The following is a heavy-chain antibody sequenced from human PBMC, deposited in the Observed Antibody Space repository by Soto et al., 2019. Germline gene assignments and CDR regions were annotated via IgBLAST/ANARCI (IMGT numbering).Heavy chain of an antibody. CDR1: GYTFTSYA. CDR2: INAGNGNP. J-gene: IGHJ4*02. V-gene: IGHV1-3*01. CDR3: ARDFSWFGELIASGY. Sequence: QVQLVQSGAEVKKPGASVKVSCKASGYTFTSYAMHWVRQAPGQRLEWMGWINAGNGNPKYSQKFPGRVTSTRDTSASTAYMEPSSLRSEDTAVYYCARDFSWFGELIASGYWGQGTLVTVSS. D-gene: IGHD3-10*01.